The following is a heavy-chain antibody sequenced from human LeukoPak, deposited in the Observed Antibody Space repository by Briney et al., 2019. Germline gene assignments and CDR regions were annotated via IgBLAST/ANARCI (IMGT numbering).Heavy chain of an antibody. V-gene: IGHV3-48*03. CDR2: ISSSGTST. CDR3: ARGDRVDY. Sequence: GGSLRRSCAASGFSFSSYEMNWVRQVPGKGLEWVSHISSSGTSTYYADSAKGRFTISRDNAKNSLYLQTNSLRVEDTAVYYCARGDRVDYWGQGTLVTVSS. CDR1: GFSFSSYE. D-gene: IGHD3-10*01. J-gene: IGHJ4*02.